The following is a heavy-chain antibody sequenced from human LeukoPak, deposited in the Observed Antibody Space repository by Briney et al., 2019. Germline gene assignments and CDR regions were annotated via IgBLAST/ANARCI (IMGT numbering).Heavy chain of an antibody. D-gene: IGHD6-13*01. V-gene: IGHV3-43D*03. J-gene: IGHJ4*02. CDR2: ISWDGGST. CDR1: GFTFDDYA. Sequence: GGSLRLSCAASGFTFDDYAMHWVRQAPGKGLEWVSLISWDGGSTHYADSVKGRFTISRDNSKNSLYLQVNSLRAEDTALYYCAKDIRGSTSWYGPDYWGQGTLVTVSS. CDR3: AKDIRGSTSWYGPDY.